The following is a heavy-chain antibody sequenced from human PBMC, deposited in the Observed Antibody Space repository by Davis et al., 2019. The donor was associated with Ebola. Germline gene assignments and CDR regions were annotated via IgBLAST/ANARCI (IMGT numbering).Heavy chain of an antibody. D-gene: IGHD2-15*01. CDR2: ISSSSSYI. CDR1: GFTSISYS. J-gene: IGHJ6*02. Sequence: PGGSLRLSCAASGFTSISYSMNWVRQAPGKGLEWVSSISSSSSYIYYADSVKGRFTISRDNAKNSLYLQMNGLRAEDTAVHYCARDEVVVAASSPYYYYYGMDVWGQGTTVTVTS. CDR3: ARDEVVVAASSPYYYYYGMDV. V-gene: IGHV3-21*01.